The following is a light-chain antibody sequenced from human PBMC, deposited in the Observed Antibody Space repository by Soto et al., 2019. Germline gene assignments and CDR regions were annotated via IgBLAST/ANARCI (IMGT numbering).Light chain of an antibody. V-gene: IGLV2-14*01. CDR2: EVT. CDR3: ISFTPSTTTHWV. CDR1: SSDVGDYNR. Sequence: QSALTQPPSVSGSPGQSITISCTGTSSDVGDYNRVSWYQHHPGKAPKLMIFEVTNRPSGISDRFSGFKSGSTASLTISELQPEDEADYYCISFTPSTTTHWVFGGGTKLTVL. J-gene: IGLJ3*02.